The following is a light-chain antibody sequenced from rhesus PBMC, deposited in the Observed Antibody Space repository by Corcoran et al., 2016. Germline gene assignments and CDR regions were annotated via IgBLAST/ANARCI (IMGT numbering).Light chain of an antibody. CDR3: QQYSSRWT. V-gene: IGKV1-22*01. CDR1: QGISSW. J-gene: IGKJ1*01. Sequence: DIQMTQSPSSLSASVGDTVTITCRASQGISSWLAWYQQKPGKAPKLLIYKASSLQSGVPSRFSGSGSGTDFPLTISSLQSEDFATYYCQQYSSRWTFGQGTKVEIK. CDR2: KAS.